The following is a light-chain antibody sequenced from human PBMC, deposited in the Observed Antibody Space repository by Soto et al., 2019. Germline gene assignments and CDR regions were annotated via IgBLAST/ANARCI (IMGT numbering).Light chain of an antibody. CDR3: QKYNSSRGT. J-gene: IGKJ1*01. CDR1: QGISNY. Sequence: DIQMTQSPSSLSASVGDRVTITSRASQGISNYLAWYQQKPGKVPKLLIYASSTLQSGVTSRFSDSGSGTDFTFTISSLQPEDGATSYGQKYNSSRGTSDKGNKV. CDR2: ASS. V-gene: IGKV1-27*01.